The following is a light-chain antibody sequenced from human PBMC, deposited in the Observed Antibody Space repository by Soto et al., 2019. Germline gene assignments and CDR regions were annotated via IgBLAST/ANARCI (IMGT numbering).Light chain of an antibody. CDR2: GAF. J-gene: IGKJ1*01. CDR3: QQYSASTRT. CDR1: QTVRGEY. Sequence: EIVLTQSPGTLSLSPGERATVSCRASQTVRGEYLAWYQQKRGQPPRLLVYGAFNRAGGIPDRFSGSGYGTDFTLTISRLEPEDFAVYYCQQYSASTRTFGQGTKVDIK. V-gene: IGKV3-20*01.